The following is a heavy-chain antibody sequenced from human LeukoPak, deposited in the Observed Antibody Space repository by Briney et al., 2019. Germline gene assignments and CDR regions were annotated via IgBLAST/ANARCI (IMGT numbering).Heavy chain of an antibody. Sequence: ASVKVSCKASGYTFTSYGISWVRQAPGQGLEWMGGIIPIFGTANYAQKFQGRVTITADESTSTAYMELSSLRSEDTAVYYCARGYGSGSYYQAWFDPWGQGTLVTVSS. CDR2: IIPIFGTA. J-gene: IGHJ5*02. CDR3: ARGYGSGSYYQAWFDP. V-gene: IGHV1-69*13. CDR1: GYTFTSYG. D-gene: IGHD3-10*01.